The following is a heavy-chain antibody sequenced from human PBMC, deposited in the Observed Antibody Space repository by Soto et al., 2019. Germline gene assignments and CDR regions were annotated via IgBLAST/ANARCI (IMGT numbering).Heavy chain of an antibody. Sequence: GASVKVSCKASGYTFTSYDINWVRQATGQGLEWMGWMNPNSGNTGYAQKFQGRVTMTRNTSISTAYMELSSLRSEDTAVYYCARGGEISAYYYYGMDVWGQGTTVNVSS. CDR3: ARGGEISAYYYYGMDV. D-gene: IGHD3-3*01. CDR1: GYTFTSYD. J-gene: IGHJ6*02. V-gene: IGHV1-8*01. CDR2: MNPNSGNT.